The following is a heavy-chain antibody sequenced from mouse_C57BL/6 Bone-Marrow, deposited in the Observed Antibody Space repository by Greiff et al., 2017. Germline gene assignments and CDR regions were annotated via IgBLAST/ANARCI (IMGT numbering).Heavy chain of an antibody. CDR1: GYTFTSYW. V-gene: IGHV1-72*01. CDR3: ARGDYCGPWFAY. J-gene: IGHJ3*01. Sequence: QVQLQQPGAELVKPGASVKLSCKASGYTFTSYWMHWVKQRPGRGLEWIGRIYPNSGGTKYNEKFKGKATLTVDKPSSTAYMQLSSLTSEDSAVYYCARGDYCGPWFAYWGQGTLVTVSA. CDR2: IYPNSGGT. D-gene: IGHD1-2*01.